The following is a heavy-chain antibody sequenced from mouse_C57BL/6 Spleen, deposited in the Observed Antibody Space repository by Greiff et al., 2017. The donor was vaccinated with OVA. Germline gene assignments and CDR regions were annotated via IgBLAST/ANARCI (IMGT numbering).Heavy chain of an antibody. J-gene: IGHJ3*01. V-gene: IGHV3-6*01. D-gene: IGHD2-2*01. CDR2: ISYDGSN. CDR1: GYSITSGYY. Sequence: VQLQQSGPGLVKPSQSLSLTCSVTGYSITSGYYWNWIRQFPGNKLEWMGYISYDGSNNYNPSLKNRISITRDTSKNQFFLKLNSVTTEDTATDYGARDSYGYPFAYWGQGTLVTVSA. CDR3: ARDSYGYPFAY.